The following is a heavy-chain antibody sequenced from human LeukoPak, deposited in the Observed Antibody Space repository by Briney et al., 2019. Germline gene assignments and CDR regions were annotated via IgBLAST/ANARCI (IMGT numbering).Heavy chain of an antibody. J-gene: IGHJ3*02. CDR3: AWAKRNGFDI. CDR2: IRYDGSNK. CDR1: GFTFSSYG. Sequence: GGSLRLSCAASGFTFSSYGMHWVRQAPGKGLEWVAFIRYDGSNKYYADSVKGRITISRDNARNSLSLQMNGLRAEDTAVYYRAWAKRNGFDIWGQGTMVTVSS. V-gene: IGHV3-30*02.